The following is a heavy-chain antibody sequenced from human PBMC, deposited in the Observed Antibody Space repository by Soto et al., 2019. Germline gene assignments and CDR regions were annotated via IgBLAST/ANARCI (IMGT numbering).Heavy chain of an antibody. CDR2: ISSNSAYI. J-gene: IGHJ5*02. V-gene: IGHV3-21*02. CDR3: MRDASRDSSARGWFDP. D-gene: IGHD6-13*01. Sequence: EVQLVESGGGLVKPGGSLRLSCAASGFTFRSFTMNWVRQAPGKGLEWVSTISSNSAYIYYTDALSGRFTISRDNAKNSLHLQMNSLRAEDTAVYYCMRDASRDSSARGWFDPWGPGTLVTVSS. CDR1: GFTFRSFT.